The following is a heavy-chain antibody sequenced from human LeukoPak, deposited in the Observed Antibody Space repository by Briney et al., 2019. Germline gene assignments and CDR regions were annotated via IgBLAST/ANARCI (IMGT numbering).Heavy chain of an antibody. CDR3: ARSQRDGYNRRSFDY. D-gene: IGHD5-24*01. CDR2: INPNSGGT. J-gene: IGHJ4*02. Sequence: ASVKVSCKASGYTFTGYYMHWVRQAPGQGLEWMGRINPNSGGTNYAQKFQGRVTITRDTSISTAYMELSRLRSDATAVYYCARSQRDGYNRRSFDYWGQGTLVTVSS. CDR1: GYTFTGYY. V-gene: IGHV1-2*06.